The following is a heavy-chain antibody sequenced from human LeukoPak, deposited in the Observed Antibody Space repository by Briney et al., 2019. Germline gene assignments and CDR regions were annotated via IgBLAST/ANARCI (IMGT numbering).Heavy chain of an antibody. CDR2: IYHSGST. Sequence: SETLSLTCTVSGYSISSGYYWGWIRQPPGKGLEWIGSIYHSGSTYYNPSLKSRVTISVDTSKNQFSLKLSSVTAADTAMYYCARDNSGSYFDWGQGPLVTVSS. CDR3: ARDNSGSYFD. V-gene: IGHV4-38-2*02. D-gene: IGHD1-26*01. CDR1: GYSISSGYY. J-gene: IGHJ4*02.